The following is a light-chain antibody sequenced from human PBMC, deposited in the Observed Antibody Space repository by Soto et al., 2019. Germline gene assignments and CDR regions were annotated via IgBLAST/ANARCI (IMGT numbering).Light chain of an antibody. CDR2: TAS. J-gene: IGKJ1*01. CDR3: QQSYSTHTWT. V-gene: IGKV1-39*01. Sequence: DIQMTQSPSSLSASVGDRVTITCRASQSISSYLNWYQQNPGKAPKLLIYTASSLQSGVPSRFSGSGSGTDFTLTISSLQPEDFATYYCQQSYSTHTWTFGQGTKVEIK. CDR1: QSISSY.